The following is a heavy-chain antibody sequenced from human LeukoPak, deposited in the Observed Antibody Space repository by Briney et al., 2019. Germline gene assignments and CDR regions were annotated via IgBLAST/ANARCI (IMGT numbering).Heavy chain of an antibody. J-gene: IGHJ6*03. D-gene: IGHD3-10*01. CDR2: IYYSGIT. CDR3: ARHQEGMVRGVLYYMDV. CDR1: GGSISSFY. V-gene: IGHV4-39*01. Sequence: SETLSLTCTVSGGSISSFYWSWIRRPPGKGLEWIGSIYYSGITYHNPSLKSRVTISVDTSNNQLSLKMSSVTAADTAVYFCARHQEGMVRGVLYYMDVWGKGTTVIISS.